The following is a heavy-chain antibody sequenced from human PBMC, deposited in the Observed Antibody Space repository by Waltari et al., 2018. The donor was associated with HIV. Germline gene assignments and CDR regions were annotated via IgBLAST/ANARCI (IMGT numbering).Heavy chain of an antibody. CDR1: GGWFSPSH. V-gene: IGHV4-34*02. CDR3: ARQATIVPTSTLHYYYGLDV. D-gene: IGHD3-22*01. Sequence: QQWGAGRLKPSATMNLPCAVYGGWFSPSHWSWVRQVPGKGLEWLVEINHSGSATYNPSLNSRLIMLVDNFKQQFTLHVSPVTAADTAVYYCARQATIVPTSTLHYYYGLDVWGQGTTVIVSS. J-gene: IGHJ6*02. CDR2: INHSGSA.